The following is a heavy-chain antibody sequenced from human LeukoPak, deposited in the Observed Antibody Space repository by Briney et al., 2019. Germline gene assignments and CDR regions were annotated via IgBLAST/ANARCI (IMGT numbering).Heavy chain of an antibody. Sequence: PSETLSLTCTVSGGSISSYYWSWIRQPPGKGLEWIGYIYYSGSTNYNPSLKSRVTISVDTSKNQFSLNLRSVTAADTAVYYCARVPGPNWFDPWGQGTLVTVSS. V-gene: IGHV4-59*08. CDR3: ARVPGPNWFDP. J-gene: IGHJ5*02. CDR1: GGSISSYY. CDR2: IYYSGST.